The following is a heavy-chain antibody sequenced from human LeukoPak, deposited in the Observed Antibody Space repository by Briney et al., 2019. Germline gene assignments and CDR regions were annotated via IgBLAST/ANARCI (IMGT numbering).Heavy chain of an antibody. V-gene: IGHV3-9*01. CDR2: ISWNSATT. Sequence: GGSLRLSCAASGFTFHDYAMHWVRQAPGKGLEWVSGISWNSATTGYADFVEGRFTISRDNAKNSLFLQMNSLRPEDTALYYCAKGLTVTTNYFDYWGQGTLVTVSS. D-gene: IGHD4-17*01. J-gene: IGHJ4*02. CDR3: AKGLTVTTNYFDY. CDR1: GFTFHDYA.